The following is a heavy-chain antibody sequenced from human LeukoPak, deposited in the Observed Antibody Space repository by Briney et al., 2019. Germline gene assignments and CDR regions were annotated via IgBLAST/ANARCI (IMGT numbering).Heavy chain of an antibody. D-gene: IGHD3-10*01. Sequence: SETLSLTCTVSGGSISSYYRSWIRQPPGKGLEWIGYLYNSGSTTYNPSLKSRVTMSVDTSKNQFSLKPSSVTAADTAVYYCARDSGTTGEVKFDPWGQGTLVTVSS. CDR2: LYNSGST. CDR3: ARDSGTTGEVKFDP. CDR1: GGSISSYY. V-gene: IGHV4-59*12. J-gene: IGHJ5*02.